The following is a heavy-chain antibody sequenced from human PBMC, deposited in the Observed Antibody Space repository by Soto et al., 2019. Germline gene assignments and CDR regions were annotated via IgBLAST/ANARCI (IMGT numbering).Heavy chain of an antibody. J-gene: IGHJ4*02. CDR2: IKDGGRT. CDR1: GGSLSGYY. CDR3: ARGQEGVVATH. V-gene: IGHV4-34*01. D-gene: IGHD5-12*01. Sequence: QVQLQQWGAGLLKPSETLSLSCAVNGGSLSGYYWSWIRQPPGKGLEWIGEIKDGGRTNYSPSLKSRATISSDTSNNQFCLRLYSVTAADTGVYYCARGQEGVVATHWDQGTLVTVSS.